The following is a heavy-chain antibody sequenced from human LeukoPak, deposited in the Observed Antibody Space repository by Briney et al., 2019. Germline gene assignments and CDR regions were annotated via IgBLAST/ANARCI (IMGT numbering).Heavy chain of an antibody. J-gene: IGHJ4*02. V-gene: IGHV3-53*01. D-gene: IGHD3-10*01. CDR3: ARGDYSKPFDY. CDR1: GFTFSSYA. Sequence: GGSLRLSCAASGFTFSSYAMSWVRQAPGKGLEWVSVIYSGGSTYYADSVKGRFTISRDNSKNTLYLQMNSLRAEDTAVYYCARGDYSKPFDYWGQGTLVTVSS. CDR2: IYSGGST.